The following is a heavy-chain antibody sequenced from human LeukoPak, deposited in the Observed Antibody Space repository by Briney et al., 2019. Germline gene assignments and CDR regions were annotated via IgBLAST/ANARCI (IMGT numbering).Heavy chain of an antibody. J-gene: IGHJ6*02. CDR2: ISYDGSNK. V-gene: IGHV3-30-3*01. Sequence: GGSLRLSCAASGFTFSSYAMHWVRQAPGKGLEWVAVISYDGSNKYYADSVKGRFTISRDNSKNTLYLQVNSLRAEDTAVYYCAVADSYDYGMDVWGQGTTVTVSS. CDR3: AVADSYDYGMDV. D-gene: IGHD6-19*01. CDR1: GFTFSSYA.